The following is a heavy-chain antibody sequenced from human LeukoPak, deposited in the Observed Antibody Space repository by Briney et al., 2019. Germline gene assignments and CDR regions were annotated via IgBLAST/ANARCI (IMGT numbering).Heavy chain of an antibody. CDR3: ARDPYANWFDP. J-gene: IGHJ5*02. CDR1: GGSISSGSYY. CDR2: IYTSGST. V-gene: IGHV4-61*02. Sequence: SETLSLTCSVSGGSISSGSYYWSWIRQPAGKGLEWIGRIYTSGSTNYNPSLKSRVTISVDTSKNQFSLKLSSVTAADTAVYYCARDPYANWFDPWGQGTLVTVSS.